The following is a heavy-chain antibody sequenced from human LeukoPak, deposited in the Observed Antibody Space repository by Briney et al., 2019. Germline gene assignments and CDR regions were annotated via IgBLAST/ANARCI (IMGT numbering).Heavy chain of an antibody. CDR2: LSSEVNSK. J-gene: IGHJ4*02. CDR1: GFTFSSYA. D-gene: IGHD3-9*01. CDR3: AHDILTGYSKFDY. Sequence: PGGALRLSCEASGFTFSSYAFHWVRQAPGKGLEWVACLSSEVNSKYYADSVKGRLSISRDNSKNTMYLQMNSLRVEDTAVYYCAHDILTGYSKFDYWGQGTLVTVSS. V-gene: IGHV3-30-3*01.